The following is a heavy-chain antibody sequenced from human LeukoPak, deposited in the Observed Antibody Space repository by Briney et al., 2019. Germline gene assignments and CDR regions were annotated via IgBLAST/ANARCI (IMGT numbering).Heavy chain of an antibody. Sequence: PSETLSLTCTVSGGSISSSSYYWGWIRQPPGKGLEWIGSIYYSGSTYYNPSLKSRVTISVDTSKNQFSLKLSSVTAADTAVYYCARLGWGIVGATPYFDYWGQRTLVTVSS. J-gene: IGHJ4*02. CDR3: ARLGWGIVGATPYFDY. CDR2: IYYSGST. D-gene: IGHD1-26*01. CDR1: GGSISSSSYY. V-gene: IGHV4-39*01.